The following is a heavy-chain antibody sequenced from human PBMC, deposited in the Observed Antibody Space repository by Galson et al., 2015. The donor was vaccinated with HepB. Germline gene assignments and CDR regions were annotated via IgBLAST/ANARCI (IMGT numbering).Heavy chain of an antibody. D-gene: IGHD2-2*01. CDR1: GYTFTTYY. CDR2: INPSGGST. Sequence: SVKVSCKASGYTFTTYYMFWVRQAPGQGLEWMGMINPSGGSTSYSQKFQGTVTMTRDTSTSTVYLELSSLRSEDTAVYYCARSSSTMAFDYWGQGTLVTVSS. CDR3: ARSSSTMAFDY. V-gene: IGHV1-46*01. J-gene: IGHJ4*02.